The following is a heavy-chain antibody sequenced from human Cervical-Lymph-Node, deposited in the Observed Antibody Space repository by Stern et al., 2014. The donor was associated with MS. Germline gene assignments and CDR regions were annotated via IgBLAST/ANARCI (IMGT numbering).Heavy chain of an antibody. D-gene: IGHD3-22*01. V-gene: IGHV1-46*01. J-gene: IGHJ4*02. CDR2: IIPSGGST. CDR1: GYPFTSYY. Sequence: VQLVESGAEVKNPGASVKVSCKASGYPFTSYYMHWVRQAPGQGLEWMGIIIPSGGSTRYAQKFQGRVTMTRDTATSTVYMELSSLRSEDTAVYYCARGDYYDSSGYSPGDDYWGQGTLVTVSS. CDR3: ARGDYYDSSGYSPGDDY.